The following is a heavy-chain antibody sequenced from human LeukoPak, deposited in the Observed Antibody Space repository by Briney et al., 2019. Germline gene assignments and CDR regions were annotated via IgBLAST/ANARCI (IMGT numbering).Heavy chain of an antibody. CDR1: GFTFSTYS. D-gene: IGHD3-22*01. J-gene: IGHJ4*02. V-gene: IGHV3-15*01. Sequence: GGSLRLSCTASGFTFSTYSMNWVRQAPGKGLEWVGRIKSKTDGGTTDYAAPVKGRFTISRDDSKNTLYLQMNSLKTEDTAVYYCTTGQYDSSGYLDYWGQGTLVTVSS. CDR2: IKSKTDGGTT. CDR3: TTGQYDSSGYLDY.